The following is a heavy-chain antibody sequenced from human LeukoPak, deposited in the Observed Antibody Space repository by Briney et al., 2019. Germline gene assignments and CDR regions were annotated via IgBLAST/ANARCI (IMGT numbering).Heavy chain of an antibody. CDR3: AKVPMVRGVSWFDP. J-gene: IGHJ5*02. CDR2: ISYDGSNK. D-gene: IGHD3-10*01. Sequence: GGSLRLSCAASGFTFSSYAMHWVRQAPGKGLEWVAVISYDGSNKYYADSVKGRFTISRDNSKNTLYLQMNSLRAEDTAVYYCAKVPMVRGVSWFDPWGQGTLVTVSS. V-gene: IGHV3-30*04. CDR1: GFTFSSYA.